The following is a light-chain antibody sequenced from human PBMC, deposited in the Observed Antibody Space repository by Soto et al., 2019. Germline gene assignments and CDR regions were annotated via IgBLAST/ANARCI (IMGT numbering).Light chain of an antibody. J-gene: IGKJ2*01. CDR1: QGVRDF. CDR2: AAS. Sequence: VIWMTHSPSLLSASAGDRVPISCRVGQGVRDFLAWFHQRPGRAPELLIYAASALQSGVPSRFIGSGSGTDFPLTISYLQSEDFATYYCQQSYKTPHTFGQGTKLE. V-gene: IGKV1D-8*01. CDR3: QQSYKTPHT.